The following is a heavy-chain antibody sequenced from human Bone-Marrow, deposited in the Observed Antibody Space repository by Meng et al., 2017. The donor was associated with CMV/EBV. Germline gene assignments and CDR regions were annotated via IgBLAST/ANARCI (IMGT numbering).Heavy chain of an antibody. J-gene: IGHJ6*02. V-gene: IGHV3-7*01. D-gene: IGHD2-2*01. Sequence: GESLKISCAASGFTFSSYWMSWVRQAPGKGLEWVANIKQDGSKIYYVDSVKGRFTISRDNAKNSLYLQMNSLRAEDTAVYYCARDVVVIPAAIYYGMDVWGQGTTVTASS. CDR3: ARDVVVIPAAIYYGMDV. CDR1: GFTFSSYW. CDR2: IKQDGSKI.